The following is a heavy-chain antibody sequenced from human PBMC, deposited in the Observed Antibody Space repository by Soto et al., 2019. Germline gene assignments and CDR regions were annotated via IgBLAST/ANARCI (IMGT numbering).Heavy chain of an antibody. J-gene: IGHJ5*01. V-gene: IGHV3-23*01. D-gene: IGHD2-21*01. CDR3: AIDEDWPPWRCCGES. Sequence: HPGGYLRLCCAASGFSFSDFGMTWVRQAPGKGLEWVSGISGSGTNTNYADSVKGRFTISRDNSKNTLFLQINSLRVEDTAVYYCAIDEDWPPWRCCGESCGPGHVVTDSS. CDR1: GFSFSDFG. CDR2: ISGSGTNT.